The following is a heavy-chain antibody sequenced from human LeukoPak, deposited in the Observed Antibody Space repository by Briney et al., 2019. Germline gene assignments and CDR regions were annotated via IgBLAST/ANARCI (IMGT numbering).Heavy chain of an antibody. CDR3: AGSYYYDSSGSDAFDI. J-gene: IGHJ3*02. CDR1: GGSFSGYY. D-gene: IGHD3-22*01. V-gene: IGHV4-34*01. Sequence: SETLSLTCAVYGGSFSGYYWSWIRQPPGKGLEWIGEINHSGSTNYNPSLKSRVTISVDTSKNQLSLKLSSVTAADTAVYYCAGSYYYDSSGSDAFDIWGQGTMVTVSS. CDR2: INHSGST.